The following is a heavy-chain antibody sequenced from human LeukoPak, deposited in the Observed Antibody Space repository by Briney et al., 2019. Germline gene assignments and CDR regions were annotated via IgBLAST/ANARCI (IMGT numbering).Heavy chain of an antibody. J-gene: IGHJ4*02. V-gene: IGHV4-61*02. D-gene: IGHD3-22*01. CDR1: GGSISSGSYY. Sequence: SETLSLTRTVSGGSISSGSYYWSWIRQPAGKGLEWIGRIYTSGSTNYNPSLKSRVTISVDTSKNQFSLKLSSVTAADTAVYYCARTVVHYDSSGYYYVSFDYWGQGTLVTVSS. CDR3: ARTVVHYDSSGYYYVSFDY. CDR2: IYTSGST.